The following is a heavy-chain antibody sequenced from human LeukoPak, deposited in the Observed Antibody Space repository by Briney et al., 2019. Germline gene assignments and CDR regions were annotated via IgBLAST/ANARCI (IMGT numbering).Heavy chain of an antibody. CDR3: ALGVAKNYYGMDV. CDR1: GFTFDDYA. J-gene: IGHJ6*02. Sequence: PGRSLRLSCAASGFTFDDYAMHWVRQAPGKGLEWVSGISWNSGSIGYADSVKGRFTISRDNAKNSLYLQMNSLRAEDTALYYCALGVAKNYYGMDVWGQGTTVTVSS. V-gene: IGHV3-9*01. D-gene: IGHD3-10*01. CDR2: ISWNSGSI.